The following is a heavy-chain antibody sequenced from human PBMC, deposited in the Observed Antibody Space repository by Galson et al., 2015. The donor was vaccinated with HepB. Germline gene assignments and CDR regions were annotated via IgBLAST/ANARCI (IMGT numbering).Heavy chain of an antibody. CDR2: TTTSGTT. Sequence: DTLSLTCTVSGGSFRTYFWSWLRQPAGKGLEWIGRTTTSGTTNYNPSLKSRVTMSLDTSKNQFSLKLTSVTAADTAVYYCTRDGSRGASGDCFDYWGQGILVTVSS. CDR3: TRDGSRGASGDCFDY. CDR1: GGSFRTYF. J-gene: IGHJ4*02. D-gene: IGHD3-10*01. V-gene: IGHV4-4*07.